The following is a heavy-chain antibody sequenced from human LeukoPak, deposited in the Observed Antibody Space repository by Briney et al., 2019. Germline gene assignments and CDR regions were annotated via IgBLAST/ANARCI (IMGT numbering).Heavy chain of an antibody. J-gene: IGHJ4*02. CDR2: IYYSGST. Sequence: PSETLSLTCTVSGGSISTFYWTWIRQPPGKGLEWIGYIYYSGSTNYNPALKSRVTISLDTSKSQFSLKLNSVTAADTAVYYCARRVTGRGTYYFDYWGQGTLVTVSS. CDR1: GGSISTFY. D-gene: IGHD3-16*01. CDR3: ARRVTGRGTYYFDY. V-gene: IGHV4-59*08.